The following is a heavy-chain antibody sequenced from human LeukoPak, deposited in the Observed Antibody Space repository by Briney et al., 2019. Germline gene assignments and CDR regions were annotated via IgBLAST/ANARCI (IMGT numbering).Heavy chain of an antibody. D-gene: IGHD3-22*01. J-gene: IGHJ5*02. V-gene: IGHV4-34*01. Sequence: SETLPLTCAVYGESFSGYYWSWIRQPPGKGLEWIGEINHSGSTNYNPSLKSRVTISVDASKNQFSLKLSSVTAADTAVYYCARGKWLTRNWFDPWGQGTLVTVSS. CDR1: GESFSGYY. CDR2: INHSGST. CDR3: ARGKWLTRNWFDP.